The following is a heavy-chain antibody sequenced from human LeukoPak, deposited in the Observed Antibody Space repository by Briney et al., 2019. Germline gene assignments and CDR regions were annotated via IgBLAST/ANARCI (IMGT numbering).Heavy chain of an antibody. Sequence: PGRSLRLSRAASGFTFSSYAMSWVSQAPGQGLEWVAAIYGSGHSIFYADSVKGRFTITRDNSKNTLYLQMNSLRAEDTVVYYCAKPRAYFYFDYWGQGTLVTVSS. J-gene: IGHJ4*02. CDR2: IYGSGHSI. D-gene: IGHD3-16*01. CDR3: AKPRAYFYFDY. CDR1: GFTFSSYA. V-gene: IGHV3-23*05.